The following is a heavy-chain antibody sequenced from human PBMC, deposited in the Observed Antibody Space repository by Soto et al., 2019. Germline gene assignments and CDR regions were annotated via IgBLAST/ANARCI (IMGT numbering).Heavy chain of an antibody. CDR1: GDSVSSNSAV. CDR2: TYYRSQWHY. Sequence: QVQLQQSGPGLVKPSQTLSLTCAIFGDSVSSNSAVWNWIRQSPSRGLEWLGRTYYRSQWHYEYAVFVQSRISIDPDTSKNQFSLQLNSVTPEDTAVYYCVRLVGNSWLDHWGQGTLVTVSS. J-gene: IGHJ4*02. D-gene: IGHD3-9*01. CDR3: VRLVGNSWLDH. V-gene: IGHV6-1*01.